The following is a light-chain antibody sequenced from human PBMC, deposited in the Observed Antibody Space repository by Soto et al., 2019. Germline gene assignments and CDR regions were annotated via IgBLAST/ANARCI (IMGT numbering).Light chain of an antibody. Sequence: EIVLTQSPVILSLSPGERATLSCRASQSVSNHLAWYQQKPGQAPRLLIYDASRRVTGIPARFSGSGSGTDFTLTLSSLEPEDFAVYYCHQRAVSSTFGQGTRLEIK. V-gene: IGKV3-11*01. CDR3: HQRAVSST. CDR1: QSVSNH. J-gene: IGKJ5*01. CDR2: DAS.